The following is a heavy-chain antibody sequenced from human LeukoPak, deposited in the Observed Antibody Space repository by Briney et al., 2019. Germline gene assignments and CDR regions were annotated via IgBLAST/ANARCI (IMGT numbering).Heavy chain of an antibody. V-gene: IGHV1-69*04. Sequence: SVKVSCKASGGTFSSYAISWVRQAPGQGLEWMGRIIPILGIANYAQKFQGRVTMTEDTSTDTAYMELSSLRSEDTAVYYCATEVYDSSGYPYYFDYWGQGTLVTVSS. D-gene: IGHD3-22*01. CDR3: ATEVYDSSGYPYYFDY. CDR1: GGTFSSYA. J-gene: IGHJ4*02. CDR2: IIPILGIA.